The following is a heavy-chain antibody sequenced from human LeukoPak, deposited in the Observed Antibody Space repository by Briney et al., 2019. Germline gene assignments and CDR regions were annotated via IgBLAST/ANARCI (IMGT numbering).Heavy chain of an antibody. D-gene: IGHD3-10*01. CDR1: GGSFSGYY. CDR3: ARDRSVSGYYYGMDV. CDR2: INHSGST. Sequence: SETLSLTCAVYGGSFSGYYWSWIRQPPGKGLEWIGEINHSGSTNYNPSLKSRVTISVDTSKNQFSLKLSSVTAADTAVYYCARDRSVSGYYYGMDVWGKGTTVTVSS. J-gene: IGHJ6*04. V-gene: IGHV4-34*01.